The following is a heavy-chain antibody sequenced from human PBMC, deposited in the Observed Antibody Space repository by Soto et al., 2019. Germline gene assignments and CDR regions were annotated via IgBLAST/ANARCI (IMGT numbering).Heavy chain of an antibody. CDR1: GGSISSNFYY. J-gene: IGHJ4*02. D-gene: IGHD3-10*01. V-gene: IGHV4-39*07. CDR3: GAMVRGVMRYDY. CDR2: IYYRGST. Sequence: SETLSLTCTVSGGSISSNFYYWGWIRQPPGKGLQWIGNIYYRGSTNYNPSLKSRVTISVDTSKNQFSLKLSSVTAADTAVYYCGAMVRGVMRYDYWGRGTLVTVSS.